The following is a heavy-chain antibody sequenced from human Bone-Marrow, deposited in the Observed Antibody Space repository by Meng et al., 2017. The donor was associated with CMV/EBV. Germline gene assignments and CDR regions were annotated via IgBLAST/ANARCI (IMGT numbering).Heavy chain of an antibody. Sequence: SGFTFTNYAIHWVRQAPGQRPEWLGWINAGKGNTKYSPSFQGYVTLTRDTSANTAYMELSSLRSEDTAVYYCARNYYDGTGFYSFDYWGQGTLVTVSS. J-gene: IGHJ4*02. CDR1: GFTFTNYA. D-gene: IGHD3-22*01. CDR3: ARNYYDGTGFYSFDY. CDR2: INAGKGNT. V-gene: IGHV1-3*01.